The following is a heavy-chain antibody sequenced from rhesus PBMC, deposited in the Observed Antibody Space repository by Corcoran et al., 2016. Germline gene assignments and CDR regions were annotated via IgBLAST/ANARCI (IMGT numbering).Heavy chain of an antibody. V-gene: IGHV1S2*01. Sequence: QVQLVQSGAEVKKPGSSVKVSCKASGYTFTDYYMHWVRQAPRQGLEWMGWINPYNGNTKDAQKVQGKVTRTRNTSTITAYMELSSLRSEDTAVYYCAREGGYVGYCSGGVCYSFDYWGQGVLVTVSS. D-gene: IGHD2-8*01. CDR1: GYTFTDYY. CDR3: AREGGYVGYCSGGVCYSFDY. J-gene: IGHJ4*01. CDR2: INPYNGNT.